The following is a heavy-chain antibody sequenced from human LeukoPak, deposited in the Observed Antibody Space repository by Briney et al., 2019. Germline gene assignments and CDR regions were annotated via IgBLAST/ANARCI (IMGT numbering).Heavy chain of an antibody. CDR1: GFTFSNYH. D-gene: IGHD4-4*01. J-gene: IGHJ5*02. Sequence: GGSLRLSCTASGFTFSNYHMKWVRQAPGKGLEWVSYISSSRATYYADSVKGRFTISRDNAENSLYLQMNSLTDEDTAVYYCAAYSNYAYSFDPWGQGTLVTVSS. CDR3: AAYSNYAYSFDP. V-gene: IGHV3-48*02. CDR2: ISSSRAT.